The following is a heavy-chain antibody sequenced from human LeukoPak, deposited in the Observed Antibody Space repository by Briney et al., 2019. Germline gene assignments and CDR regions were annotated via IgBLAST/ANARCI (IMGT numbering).Heavy chain of an antibody. Sequence: GGSLRLSCAASGFNFNNAWMSWVRQAPGQGLEWVGRIKSKTDGGTTDYAAPVKSRFTISRDDSKNTLYLQMNTLKIEDTAVYFCTTFYGDYANWFDPWGQGTLVTVSS. D-gene: IGHD4-17*01. J-gene: IGHJ5*02. V-gene: IGHV3-15*01. CDR3: TTFYGDYANWFDP. CDR1: GFNFNNAW. CDR2: IKSKTDGGTT.